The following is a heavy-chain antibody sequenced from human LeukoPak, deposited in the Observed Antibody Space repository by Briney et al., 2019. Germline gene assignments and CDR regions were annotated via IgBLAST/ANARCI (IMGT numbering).Heavy chain of an antibody. V-gene: IGHV1-69*05. CDR1: GGTFSSYA. CDR3: ARAGKEAINDRSYWYFDL. J-gene: IGHJ2*01. CDR2: IIPIFGTA. Sequence: SVKVSCKASGGTFSSYAISWVRQAPGQGLEWMGGIIPIFGTANYAQKFQGRVTITTDESTSTAYMELSSLRSEDTAVYYCARAGKEAINDRSYWYFDLWGRGTLVTVSS. D-gene: IGHD3-16*01.